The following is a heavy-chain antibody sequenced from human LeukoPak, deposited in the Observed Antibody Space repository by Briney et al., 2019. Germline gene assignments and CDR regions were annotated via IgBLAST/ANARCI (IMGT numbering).Heavy chain of an antibody. CDR2: INSDGSST. Sequence: PGGSLRLSCAASGFTFSSYWMHWVRQAPGKGLVWVSRINSDGSSTSYADSVRGRFTISRDNAKNSVYLQMNSLRDEDTAVYYCARDHNWGFDFWGQGTLVAVSS. D-gene: IGHD7-27*01. J-gene: IGHJ4*02. V-gene: IGHV3-74*01. CDR1: GFTFSSYW. CDR3: ARDHNWGFDF.